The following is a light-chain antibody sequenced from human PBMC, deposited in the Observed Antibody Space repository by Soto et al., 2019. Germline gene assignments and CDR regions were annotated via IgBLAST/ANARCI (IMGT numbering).Light chain of an antibody. CDR3: AGLDYSLSGFWV. V-gene: IGLV1-44*01. CDR2: NND. J-gene: IGLJ3*02. Sequence: QAVLTQPPSASGTPGQRVSFFCSGSRSNIGSNPVSRYQQLPGTAPKLLIYNNDQRPSGVPNRFSGSKSGTTASVAISGLRSEAEADYYCAGLDYSLSGFWVFGGGTKLTVL. CDR1: RSNIGSNP.